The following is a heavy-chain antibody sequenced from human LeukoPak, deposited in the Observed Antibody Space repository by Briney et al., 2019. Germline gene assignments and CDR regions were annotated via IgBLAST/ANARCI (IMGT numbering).Heavy chain of an antibody. CDR1: GFTFSSYA. CDR2: ISYDGSNK. J-gene: IGHJ4*02. CDR3: ARDGSSWYSCFDY. Sequence: PGGSLRLSCAASGFTFSSYAMHWVRQAPGKGLERVAVISYDGSNKYYADSVKGRFTISRDNSKNTLYLQMNSLRAEDTAVYYCARDGSSWYSCFDYWGQGTLVTVSS. V-gene: IGHV3-30*04. D-gene: IGHD6-13*01.